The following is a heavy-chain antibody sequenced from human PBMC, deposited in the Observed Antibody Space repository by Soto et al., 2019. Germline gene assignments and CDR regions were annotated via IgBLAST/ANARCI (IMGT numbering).Heavy chain of an antibody. CDR3: AGMPYTSGPRFDP. J-gene: IGHJ5*02. D-gene: IGHD6-19*01. V-gene: IGHV4-30-2*01. CDR2: IYRSGVT. Sequence: SETLSLTCSFSCDSSSTSTYSWSWIRQPPGKALEWVGFIYRSGVTSYNPSLKSRVSISLDTSNNQCSLKLGSVTAADTAVYYCAGMPYTSGPRFDPWGPGTLVTVSS. CDR1: CDSSSTSTYS.